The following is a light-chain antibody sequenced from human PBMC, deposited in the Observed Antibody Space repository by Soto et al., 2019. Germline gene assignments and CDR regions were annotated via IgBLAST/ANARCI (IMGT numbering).Light chain of an antibody. CDR3: QQYGSSPALT. CDR2: SAS. CDR1: QSVSSSY. J-gene: IGKJ4*01. Sequence: EIVLTQSPGTLSLSPGERATLSCRASQSVSSSYLAWYQQKPGQSPRLLSYSASSRATGIPDRFSGSGYGTDFTLTISRLEPDDFAVYYCQQYGSSPALTVVGGSQLESK. V-gene: IGKV3-20*01.